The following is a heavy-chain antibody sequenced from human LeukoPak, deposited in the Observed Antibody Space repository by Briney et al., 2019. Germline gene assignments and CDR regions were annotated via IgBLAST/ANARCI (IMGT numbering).Heavy chain of an antibody. CDR3: AKGSRPNSGSYPDFDY. V-gene: IGHV3-21*04. D-gene: IGHD1-26*01. CDR2: ISSSSSYI. J-gene: IGHJ4*02. CDR1: GFTFSSYS. Sequence: GGSLRLSCAASGFTFSSYSMNWVRQAPGKGLEWVSSISSSSSYIYYADSVKGRFTISRDNAKNSLYLQMNSLRAEDTAVYYCAKGSRPNSGSYPDFDYWGQGTLVTVSS.